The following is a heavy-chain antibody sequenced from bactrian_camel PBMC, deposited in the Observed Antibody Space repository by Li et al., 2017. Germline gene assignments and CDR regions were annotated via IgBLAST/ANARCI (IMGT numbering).Heavy chain of an antibody. J-gene: IGHJ6*01. D-gene: IGHD6*01. CDR3: TSGGSYGGSWPALGY. CDR1: RYSESDC. V-gene: IGHV3S26*01. CDR2: IDGDGRT. Sequence: HVQLVESGVGSAQAGGSLRLSCKVSRYSESDCIGWFRQAPGQEPEGVAAIDGDGRTTYADSVKGRFTVSEDSAKNTLYLQMHSLKTEDTALYYCTSGGSYGGSWPALGYWGQGTQVTVS.